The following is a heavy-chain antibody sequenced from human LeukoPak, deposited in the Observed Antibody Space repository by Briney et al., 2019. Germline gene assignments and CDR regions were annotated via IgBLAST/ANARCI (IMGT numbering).Heavy chain of an antibody. CDR3: ARGPRYDILTGYIDYRYFDL. CDR2: INHSGST. CDR1: GGSFSGYY. V-gene: IGHV4-34*01. D-gene: IGHD3-9*01. Sequence: SETLSLTCAVYGGSFSGYYWSWIRQPPGKGLEWIGEINHSGSTNYNPSLKSRVTISVDTSKNQFSLKLSSVTAADTAVYYCARGPRYDILTGYIDYRYFDLWGRGTLVTVSS. J-gene: IGHJ2*01.